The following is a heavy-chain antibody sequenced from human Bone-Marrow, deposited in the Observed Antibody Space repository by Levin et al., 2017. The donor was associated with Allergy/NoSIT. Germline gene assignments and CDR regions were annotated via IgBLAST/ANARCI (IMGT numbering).Heavy chain of an antibody. D-gene: IGHD3-22*01. CDR2: IIPIFGTA. CDR1: GGTFSSYA. J-gene: IGHJ4*02. CDR3: ARGEYYDSSCYFRRGGRFDY. Sequence: KISCKASGGTFSSYAISWVRQAPGQGLEWMGGIIPIFGTANYAQKFQGRVTITADESTSTAYMELSSLRSEDTAVYYCARGEYYDSSCYFRRGGRFDYWGQGTLVTVSS. V-gene: IGHV1-69*01.